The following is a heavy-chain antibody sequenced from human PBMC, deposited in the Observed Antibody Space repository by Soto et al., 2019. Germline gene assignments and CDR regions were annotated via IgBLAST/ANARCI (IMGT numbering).Heavy chain of an antibody. CDR2: TYYRSQGYS. V-gene: IGHV6-1*02. CDR1: GDSVYSDSVA. Sequence: QVQLQQSGPGLVKPSQTLSLTCAISGDSVYSDSVAWNWIRQSPSRGLEWLGRTYYRSQGYSEYAEAGKSRIIVNPDTSKNLLSLYLMSVTPDDTAVYYCAREYPRTDAFDVWGQGTVVTVSS. CDR3: AREYPRTDAFDV. D-gene: IGHD2-2*01. J-gene: IGHJ3*01.